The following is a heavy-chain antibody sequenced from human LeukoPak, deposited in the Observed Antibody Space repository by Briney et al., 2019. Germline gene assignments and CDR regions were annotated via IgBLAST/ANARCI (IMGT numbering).Heavy chain of an antibody. CDR1: GGSISGYY. V-gene: IGHV4-59*01. D-gene: IGHD5-18*01. Sequence: SETLSLTCTVSGGSISGYYWNWIRQPPGKGLEWIGCIYSSGSTNYNPSLKSRVTTSVDTSKNQFSLKLSSVTAADTAVYSCARGDRGYSYGSVWGQGTLVTVSS. CDR3: ARGDRGYSYGSV. J-gene: IGHJ4*02. CDR2: IYSSGST.